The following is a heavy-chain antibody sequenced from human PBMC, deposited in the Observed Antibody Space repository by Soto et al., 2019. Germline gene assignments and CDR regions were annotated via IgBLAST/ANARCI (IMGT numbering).Heavy chain of an antibody. CDR3: TRDRITIFGGRKTYYYYYMDV. J-gene: IGHJ6*03. CDR1: GFTFGDYA. D-gene: IGHD3-3*01. Sequence: HPGGSLRLSCTASGFTFGDYAMSWFRQAPGKGLEWVGFIRSKAYGGTTEYAASVKGRFTISRDDSKSIAYLQMNSLKTEDTAVYYCTRDRITIFGGRKTYYYYYMDVWGKGTTVTVSS. CDR2: IRSKAYGGTT. V-gene: IGHV3-49*03.